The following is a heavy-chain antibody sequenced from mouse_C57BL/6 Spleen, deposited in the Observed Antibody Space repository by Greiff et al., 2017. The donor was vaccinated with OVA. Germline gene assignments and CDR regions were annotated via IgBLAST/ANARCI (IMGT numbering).Heavy chain of an antibody. CDR2: IHPNSGST. CDR1: GYTFTSYW. D-gene: IGHD2-4*01. Sequence: QVQLKQPGAELVKPGASVKLSCKASGYTFTSYWMHWVKQRPGQGLEWIGMIHPNSGSTNYNEKFKSKATLTVDKSSSTAYMQLSSLTSEDSAVYYCAREGYDYYYAMDYWGQGTSVTVSS. V-gene: IGHV1-64*01. J-gene: IGHJ4*01. CDR3: AREGYDYYYAMDY.